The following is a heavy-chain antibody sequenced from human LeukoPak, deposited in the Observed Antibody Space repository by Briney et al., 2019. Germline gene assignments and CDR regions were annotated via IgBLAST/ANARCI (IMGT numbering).Heavy chain of an antibody. D-gene: IGHD1-26*01. Sequence: GGSLRLSYAASGFTFSSYSMNWVRQAPGKGLEWVSSISSSSSYIYYADSVKGRFTISRDNAKNSLYLQMNSLRAEDTAVYYCAREGEHYVGVEYYYYGMDVWGQGTTVTVSS. CDR2: ISSSSSYI. J-gene: IGHJ6*02. CDR1: GFTFSSYS. CDR3: AREGEHYVGVEYYYYGMDV. V-gene: IGHV3-21*01.